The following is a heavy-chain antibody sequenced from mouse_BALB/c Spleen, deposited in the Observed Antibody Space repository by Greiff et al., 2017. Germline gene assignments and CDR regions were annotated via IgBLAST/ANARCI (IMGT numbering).Heavy chain of an antibody. CDR3: ARYGNYPFAY. V-gene: IGHV5-6-5*01. Sequence: EVQRVESGGGLVKPGGSLKLSCAASGFTFSSYAMSWVRQTPEKRLEWVASISSGGSTYYPDSVKGRFTISRDNARNILYLQMSSLRSEDTAMYYCARYGNYPFAYWGQGTLVTVSA. CDR1: GFTFSSYA. D-gene: IGHD2-1*01. J-gene: IGHJ3*01. CDR2: ISSGGST.